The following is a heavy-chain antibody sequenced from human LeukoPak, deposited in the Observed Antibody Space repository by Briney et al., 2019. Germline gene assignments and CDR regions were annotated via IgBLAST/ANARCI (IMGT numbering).Heavy chain of an antibody. D-gene: IGHD3-9*01. V-gene: IGHV3-7*01. J-gene: IGHJ4*02. CDR3: ARVGGSVGYDILTGYYKFDY. Sequence: PGGSLRLSCAASGFTFTNYWMTWVRQAPGKGLEWVAHIKKDGSEKTHADSVKGRFTVSRDNAKNSLYLQMNSLRAKDTAVYYCARVGGSVGYDILTGYYKFDYWGQGTLVTVSS. CDR1: GFTFTNYW. CDR2: IKKDGSEK.